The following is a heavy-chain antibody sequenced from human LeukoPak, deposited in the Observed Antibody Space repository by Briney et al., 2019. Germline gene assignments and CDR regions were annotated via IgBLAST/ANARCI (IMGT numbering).Heavy chain of an antibody. CDR3: ASPRAARPKSAAFDI. Sequence: ASVKVSCKASGYTFTGYYMHWVRQAPGQGLEWMGWINPNSGGTNYAQKFQGRVTMTRDTSISTAYMELSRLRSDDTAVYYCASPRAARPKSAAFDIWGQGTMVTVSS. CDR1: GYTFTGYY. V-gene: IGHV1-2*02. CDR2: INPNSGGT. D-gene: IGHD6-6*01. J-gene: IGHJ3*02.